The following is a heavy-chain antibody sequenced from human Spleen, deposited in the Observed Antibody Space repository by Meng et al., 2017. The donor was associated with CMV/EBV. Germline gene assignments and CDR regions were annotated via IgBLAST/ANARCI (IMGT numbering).Heavy chain of an antibody. CDR3: ARPKLRSSYGMDV. Sequence: GESLKISCVASGFSFSSCEMNLVRQVPGMGLEWGSHISATGETTYYADSMTGRFTLTRDNAKKSLYLQMNSLPAEDTAVYYCARPKLRSSYGMDVWGQGTTVTVSS. D-gene: IGHD6-6*01. CDR1: GFSFSSCE. CDR2: ISATGETT. J-gene: IGHJ6*02. V-gene: IGHV3-48*03.